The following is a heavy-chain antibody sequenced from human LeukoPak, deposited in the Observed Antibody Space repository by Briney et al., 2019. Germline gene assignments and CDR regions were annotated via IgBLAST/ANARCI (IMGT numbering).Heavy chain of an antibody. CDR2: IYSGGST. J-gene: IGHJ4*02. D-gene: IGHD6-19*01. CDR1: GFTVSSNY. Sequence: GGSLRLSCAASGFTVSSNYMSWVGQAPGKGLEWVSVIYSGGSTYYADSVKGRFTISRDNSKNTLYLQMNSLRAEDTAVYYCARVNKGSSAWSDTYWGQGTLVTVSS. V-gene: IGHV3-66*01. CDR3: ARVNKGSSAWSDTY.